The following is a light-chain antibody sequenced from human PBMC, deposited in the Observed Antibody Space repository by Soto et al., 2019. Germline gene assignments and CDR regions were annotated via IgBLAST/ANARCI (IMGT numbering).Light chain of an antibody. CDR1: QSVPKNY. V-gene: IGKV3-20*01. CDR2: GPC. CDR3: HQYATSPQT. J-gene: IGKJ1*01. Sequence: EILLTQSPGALSLSPGERATLSSRASQSVPKNYLAWYQQEPGQAPRLLIYGPCSRATGIPDRFSGSGSGTDFTLTISRLEPEDFAVYYCHQYATSPQTFGHGTKVEIK.